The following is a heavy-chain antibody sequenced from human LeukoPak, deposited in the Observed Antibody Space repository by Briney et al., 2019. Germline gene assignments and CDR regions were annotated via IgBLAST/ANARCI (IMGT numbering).Heavy chain of an antibody. Sequence: PGGSLRLSCAASGFTFSSSAMSWVRQALGKGLEWVSTLSGSGITTYYADSVKGRFTISRDNSKNTLYLQMNSLRAEDTAVYYCAKGIYSSGWSYFDYWGHGTLVTVSS. D-gene: IGHD6-19*01. CDR2: LSGSGITT. CDR3: AKGIYSSGWSYFDY. CDR1: GFTFSSSA. V-gene: IGHV3-23*01. J-gene: IGHJ4*01.